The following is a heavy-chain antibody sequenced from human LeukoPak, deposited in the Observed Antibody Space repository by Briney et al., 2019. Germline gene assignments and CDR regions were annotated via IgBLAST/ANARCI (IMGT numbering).Heavy chain of an antibody. CDR3: ARFFYYDARRPPF. CDR1: GGYISTSNYY. V-gene: IGHV4-39*01. Sequence: SETLSLTCTVSGGYISTSNYYWGWIRQSPGKGLEWIGNIYYSGSTYYNPSLKSRVSLSIGTSMNQSSLRVNSLTVADTAVYYCARFFYYDARRPPFWGQGTLVAVSS. D-gene: IGHD3-16*01. J-gene: IGHJ4*02. CDR2: IYYSGST.